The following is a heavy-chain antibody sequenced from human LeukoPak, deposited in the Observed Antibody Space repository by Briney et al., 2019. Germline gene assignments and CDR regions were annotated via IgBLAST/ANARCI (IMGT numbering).Heavy chain of an antibody. CDR2: IYPGDSDT. CDR3: AIRATAEYFDY. CDR1: GYTFTNYW. V-gene: IGHV5-51*01. Sequence: GESLKISCKGSGYTFTNYWIAWVRQMPGKGLEWMGIIYPGDSDTKYSPSFQGRVTISADKSTNTAYLQWSSLTASDTAIYNCAIRATAEYFDYWGQGTLVTVSS. J-gene: IGHJ4*02.